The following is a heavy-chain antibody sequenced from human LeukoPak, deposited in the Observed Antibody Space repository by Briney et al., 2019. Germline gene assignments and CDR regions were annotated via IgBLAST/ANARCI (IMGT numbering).Heavy chain of an antibody. CDR1: GGSISSYY. V-gene: IGHV4-59*01. CDR2: IYYSGST. Sequence: SETLSLTCTVSGGSISSYYWSWIRKPPGKGLEWIGYIYYSGSTNYNPSLKSRVTISVDTSKNQFSLKLSSVTAADTAVYYCARGEGHDYGDYYFDYWGQGTLVTVSS. D-gene: IGHD4-17*01. J-gene: IGHJ4*02. CDR3: ARGEGHDYGDYYFDY.